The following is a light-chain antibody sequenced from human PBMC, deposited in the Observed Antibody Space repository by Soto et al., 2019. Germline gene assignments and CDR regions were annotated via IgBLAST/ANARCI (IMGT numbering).Light chain of an antibody. CDR1: RSDVGNYKF. CDR2: EIT. CDR3: CSYAGRSTWV. J-gene: IGLJ3*02. V-gene: IGLV2-23*02. Sequence: QSALTQPASVSGSPGQSITLSFTGTRSDVGNYKFVSWYQQYPGKAPKIMIYEITERPSGVSNRFSGSKSGNTASLTISGLQAEDEADYYCCSYAGRSTWVFGGGTKLTVL.